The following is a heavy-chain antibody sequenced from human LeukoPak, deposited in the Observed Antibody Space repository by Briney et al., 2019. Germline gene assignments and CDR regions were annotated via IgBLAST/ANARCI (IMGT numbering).Heavy chain of an antibody. D-gene: IGHD6-13*01. Sequence: GGSLRLSCAASGFTFSDHRMDWVRQAPGKGLEWVGRGPARNRPNSCTTQYAASVKGRFTISRDDSENSLYLQMSSLRTEHTAVYYCARVITTGSGWYNFDYWGQGTLVTVSS. CDR1: GFTFSDHR. CDR2: GPARNRPNSCTT. J-gene: IGHJ4*02. CDR3: ARVITTGSGWYNFDY. V-gene: IGHV3-72*01.